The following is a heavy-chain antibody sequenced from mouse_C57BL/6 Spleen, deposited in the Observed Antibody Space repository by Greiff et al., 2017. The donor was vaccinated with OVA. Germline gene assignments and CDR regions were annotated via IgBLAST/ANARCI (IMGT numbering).Heavy chain of an antibody. J-gene: IGHJ4*01. CDR1: GFTFSDYY. CDR2: INYDGSST. Sequence: EVHLVESEGGLVQPGSSMKLSCTASGFTFSDYYMAWVRQVPEKGLEWVANINYDGSSTYYLDSLKSRFIISRDNAKNILYLQMSSLKSEDTATYYCARVGLYYAMDYWGQGTSVTVSS. CDR3: ARVGLYYAMDY. V-gene: IGHV5-16*01. D-gene: IGHD4-1*01.